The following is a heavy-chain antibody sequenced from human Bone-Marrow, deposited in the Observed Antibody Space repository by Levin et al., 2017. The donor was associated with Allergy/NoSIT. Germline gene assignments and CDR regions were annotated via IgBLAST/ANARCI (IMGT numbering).Heavy chain of an antibody. J-gene: IGHJ4*02. CDR3: ARGGYLDWFAN. V-gene: IGHV3-72*01. CDR2: IRNKANSYST. D-gene: IGHD3-9*01. Sequence: PGGSLRLSCAASGFMLSDHYMDWVRQAPGKGLQWVGRIRNKANSYSTEYAASVKGRFSISRDDSRNSLYLQMSSLKTDDTAVYYCARGGYLDWFANWGQGTLVTVSS. CDR1: GFMLSDHY.